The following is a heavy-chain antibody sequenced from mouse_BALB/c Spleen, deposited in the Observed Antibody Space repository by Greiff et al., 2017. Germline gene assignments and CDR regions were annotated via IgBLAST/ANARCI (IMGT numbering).Heavy chain of an antibody. D-gene: IGHD2-14*01. Sequence: QVQLQQPGAELVRPGASVKLSCKASGYTFTSYWINWVKQRPGQGLEWIGNIYPSDSYTNYNQKFKDKATLTVDKSSSTAYMQLSSPTSEDSAVYYCTRDGNYRYDGRFAYWGQGTLVTVS. V-gene: IGHV1-69*02. CDR2: IYPSDSYT. CDR3: TRDGNYRYDGRFAY. J-gene: IGHJ3*01. CDR1: GYTFTSYW.